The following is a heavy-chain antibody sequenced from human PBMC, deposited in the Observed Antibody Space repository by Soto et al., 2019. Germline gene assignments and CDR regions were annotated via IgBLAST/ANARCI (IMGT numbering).Heavy chain of an antibody. V-gene: IGHV4-31*03. D-gene: IGHD4-17*01. CDR1: GGSISSGGYY. CDR3: ARAGYGDYVRWFDP. CDR2: IYYSGST. Sequence: PSETLSLTCTVSGGSISSGGYYWSWIRQHPGKGLEWIGYIYYSGSTYYNPSLKSRVTISVDTSKNQFSLKLSSVTAADTAVYYCARAGYGDYVRWFDPWGQGTLVTVSS. J-gene: IGHJ5*02.